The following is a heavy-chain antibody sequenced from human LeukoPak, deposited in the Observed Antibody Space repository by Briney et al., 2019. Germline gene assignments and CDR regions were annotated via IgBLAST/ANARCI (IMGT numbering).Heavy chain of an antibody. CDR3: ARVSGSYSSSHAY. D-gene: IGHD1-26*01. CDR1: GYTFTGYY. J-gene: IGHJ4*02. V-gene: IGHV1-2*02. CDR2: INPSSGGT. Sequence: GASVKVSCKASGYTFTGYYMHWVRQAPGQGLEWMGWINPSSGGTNYAQKFQGRVTMTRDTSISTAYMELSRLRSDDTAVYYCARVSGSYSSSHAYWGQGTLVTVSS.